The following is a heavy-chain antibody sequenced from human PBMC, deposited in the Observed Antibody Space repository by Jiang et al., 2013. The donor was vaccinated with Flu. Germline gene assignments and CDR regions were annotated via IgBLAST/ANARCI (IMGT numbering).Heavy chain of an antibody. CDR2: ITPVYGTV. V-gene: IGHV1-69*06. CDR1: GVTLSNYA. D-gene: IGHD2-2*01. CDR3: ATNCTSNTCHSPYFDH. Sequence: SGAEVRKPGSSVKVSCKASGVTLSNYAITWVRQAPGQGLDWMGAITPVYGTVDYAQKFHGRVSITADKSTTTVYMELSSLRSEDTALYYCATNCTSNTCHSPYFDHWAREPWSPSPQ. J-gene: IGHJ4*02.